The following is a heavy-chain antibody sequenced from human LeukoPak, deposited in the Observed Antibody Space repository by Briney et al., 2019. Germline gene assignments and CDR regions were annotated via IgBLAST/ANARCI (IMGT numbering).Heavy chain of an antibody. CDR1: GGSISSYY. V-gene: IGHV4-59*01. D-gene: IGHD3-9*01. CDR2: IYYSGST. CDR3: ARLDYDILTGAEYYFDY. J-gene: IGHJ4*02. Sequence: IPSETLSLTCTVSGGSISSYYWSWIRQPPGKGLEWIGYIYYSGSTNYNPSLKSRVTIAVDTSKNQFSLKLSSVTAADTAVYYCARLDYDILTGAEYYFDYWGQGTLVTVSS.